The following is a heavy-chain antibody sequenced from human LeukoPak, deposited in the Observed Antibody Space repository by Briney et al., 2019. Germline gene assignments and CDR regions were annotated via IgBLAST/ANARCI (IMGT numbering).Heavy chain of an antibody. Sequence: ASVKVSCKASGYTFNSYSISWVRQAPGQGLEWMGWISAYGGNTNYARKLQGRVTMTTDTSTSTAYMELRSLRSDDTAVYYCARGSTVSPDYWGQGTLVTVSS. J-gene: IGHJ4*02. V-gene: IGHV1-18*01. CDR1: GYTFNSYS. CDR2: ISAYGGNT. D-gene: IGHD4-11*01. CDR3: ARGSTVSPDY.